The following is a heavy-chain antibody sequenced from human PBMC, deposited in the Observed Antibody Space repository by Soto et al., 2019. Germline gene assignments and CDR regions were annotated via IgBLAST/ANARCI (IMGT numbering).Heavy chain of an antibody. CDR3: ARSPTYCTNGVCYTGAFDI. CDR2: INPSGGST. V-gene: IGHV1-46*01. CDR1: GYTFTSYY. Sequence: ASVKVSCKASGYTFTSYYMHWVRQAPGQGLEWMGIINPSGGSTSYAQKFQGRVTMTRDTSTSTVYMELSSLRSEDTAVYYCARSPTYCTNGVCYTGAFDIWGQGTMVTVSS. D-gene: IGHD2-8*01. J-gene: IGHJ3*02.